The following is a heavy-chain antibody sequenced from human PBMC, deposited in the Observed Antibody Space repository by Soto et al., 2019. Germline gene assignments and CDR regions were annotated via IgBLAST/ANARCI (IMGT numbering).Heavy chain of an antibody. CDR2: GFHRGTT. D-gene: IGHD3-22*01. J-gene: IGHJ4*02. V-gene: IGHV4-38-2*01. Sequence: SETLSLTCAVSGYSVSSGYYWAWIRQPPGKGPECIGNGFHRGTTYYNPSLKSRAVISVDTSKNEFSLRLDTVTAADTAVYYCARVDSPYYYNSSGYFNYWGQGILVTVSS. CDR3: ARVDSPYYYNSSGYFNY. CDR1: GYSVSSGYY.